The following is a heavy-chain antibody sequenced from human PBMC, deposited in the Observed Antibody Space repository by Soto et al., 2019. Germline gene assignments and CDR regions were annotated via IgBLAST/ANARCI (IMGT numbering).Heavy chain of an antibody. J-gene: IGHJ6*02. Sequence: GGSLRLSCAASGFTFSSYGMHWVRQAPGKGLEWVAVIWYDGSNKYYADSVKGRFTISRDNSKNTLYLQMNSLRAEDTAVYYCARDLTEGGPWFLNYYYYYGMDVWGQGTTVTVS. CDR2: IWYDGSNK. D-gene: IGHD3-10*01. CDR3: ARDLTEGGPWFLNYYYYYGMDV. V-gene: IGHV3-33*01. CDR1: GFTFSSYG.